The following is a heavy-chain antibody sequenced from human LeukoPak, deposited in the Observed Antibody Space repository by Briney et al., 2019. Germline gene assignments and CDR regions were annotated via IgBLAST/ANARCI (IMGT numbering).Heavy chain of an antibody. CDR1: GGSISSSSYY. J-gene: IGHJ4*02. CDR2: IYYSGST. D-gene: IGHD1-14*01. CDR3: ARGSWYLDY. Sequence: SETLSLTCTVSGGSISSSSYYWGWNRQPPGKGLEWIGSIYYSGSTYYNPSLKSRVTISVDTSKNQFSLKLSSVTAADTAVYYCARGSWYLDYWGQGTLVTVSS. V-gene: IGHV4-39*07.